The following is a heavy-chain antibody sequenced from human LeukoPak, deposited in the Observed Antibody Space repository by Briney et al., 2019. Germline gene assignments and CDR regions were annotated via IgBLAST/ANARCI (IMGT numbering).Heavy chain of an antibody. D-gene: IGHD3/OR15-3a*01. CDR1: GFTFNNYW. J-gene: IGHJ4*02. Sequence: PGGSLRLSCAASGFTFNNYWMTWVRQPPGQGLEWVANLNQWGNDKYYADSVRGRFTISRDNARDSLYLQMNNLRVEDTGLYFCSRDLGTGRPHDFWGLGPLVTV. CDR2: LNQWGNDK. V-gene: IGHV3-7*01. CDR3: SRDLGTGRPHDF.